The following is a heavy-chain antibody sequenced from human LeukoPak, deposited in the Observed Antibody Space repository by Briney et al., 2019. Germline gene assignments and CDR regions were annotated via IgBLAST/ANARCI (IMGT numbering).Heavy chain of an antibody. CDR3: AKGDTYYDYVWGSYRFGP. CDR2: IRYDGSNK. Sequence: GGSLRLSCAASGFTFSSYGMHWVRRAPGRGLEWVAFIRYDGSNKYYADSVKGRFTISRDNSKNTLYLQMNSLRAEDTAVYYCAKGDTYYDYVWGSYRFGPWGQGTLVTVSS. CDR1: GFTFSSYG. J-gene: IGHJ5*02. D-gene: IGHD3-16*02. V-gene: IGHV3-30*02.